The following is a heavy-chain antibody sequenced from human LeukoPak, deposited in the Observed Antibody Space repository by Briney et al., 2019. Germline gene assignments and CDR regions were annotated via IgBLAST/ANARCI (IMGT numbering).Heavy chain of an antibody. CDR3: ARGHYYDSSADYFDY. D-gene: IGHD3-22*01. V-gene: IGHV4-39*07. Sequence: SETLSLTCTVSGGSISSSSYYWGWIRQPPGKGLEWIGSIYYSGSTYYNPSLKSRVTISVDTSKNQFSLKLSSVTAADTAVYYCARGHYYDSSADYFDYWGQGTLVTVSS. CDR2: IYYSGST. CDR1: GGSISSSSYY. J-gene: IGHJ4*02.